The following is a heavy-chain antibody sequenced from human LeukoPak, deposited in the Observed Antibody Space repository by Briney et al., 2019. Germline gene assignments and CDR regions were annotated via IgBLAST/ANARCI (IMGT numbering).Heavy chain of an antibody. V-gene: IGHV4-59*08. CDR1: GDSISTYS. Sequence: SETLSLMCTVSGDSISTYSWSWIRQPPGKGLEWIGSINFSGSTSYNPSLKSRVTISLDTSKNQFSLRLTSVAAADTAVYFCARHREAGIAISSFPYYYYSFYMDVWGTGTTVTVSS. J-gene: IGHJ6*03. CDR3: ARHREAGIAISSFPYYYYSFYMDV. CDR2: INFSGST. D-gene: IGHD3-9*01.